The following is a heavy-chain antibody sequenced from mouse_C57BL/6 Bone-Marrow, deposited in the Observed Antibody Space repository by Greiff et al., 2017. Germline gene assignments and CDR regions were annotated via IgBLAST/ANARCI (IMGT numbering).Heavy chain of an antibody. D-gene: IGHD3-3*01. Sequence: VQLQQSGAELVRPGASVKLSCTASGFNIKDYYMHWVKQRPEQGLEWIGRIDPEDGDTEYAPKFQGKATMTADTSSNTAYLQLSSLTSEDAAFXYCSTRLGGVLGGQGTLVTVSA. CDR3: STRLGGVL. CDR2: IDPEDGDT. J-gene: IGHJ3*01. V-gene: IGHV14-1*01. CDR1: GFNIKDYY.